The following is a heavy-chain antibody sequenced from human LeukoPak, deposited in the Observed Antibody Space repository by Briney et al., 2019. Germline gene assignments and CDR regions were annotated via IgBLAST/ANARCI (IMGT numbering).Heavy chain of an antibody. D-gene: IGHD6-13*01. Sequence: SEILSLTCAVYGGSFSGYYWSWIRQPPGKGLEWIGEINHSGSTNYNPSLKSRVTISVDTSKNQFSLKLSSVTAADTAMYYCARVTGYSRERRFDYWGQGTLVIVSS. V-gene: IGHV4-34*01. CDR3: ARVTGYSRERRFDY. J-gene: IGHJ4*02. CDR1: GGSFSGYY. CDR2: INHSGST.